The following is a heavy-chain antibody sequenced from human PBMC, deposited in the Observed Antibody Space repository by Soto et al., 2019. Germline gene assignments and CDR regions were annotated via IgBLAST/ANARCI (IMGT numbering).Heavy chain of an antibody. CDR1: GYIFTSYW. CDR3: ARRGYCSGGSCRSAAFDI. D-gene: IGHD2-15*01. V-gene: IGHV5-51*01. J-gene: IGHJ3*02. Sequence: GESLKISCKGSGYIFTSYWIAWVRQMPGKGLEWMGIIYPGDSDTRYSPSFQGQVTISVDKSISTADLQWSSLKASDTAMYYCARRGYCSGGSCRSAAFDIWGQGTMVTVSS. CDR2: IYPGDSDT.